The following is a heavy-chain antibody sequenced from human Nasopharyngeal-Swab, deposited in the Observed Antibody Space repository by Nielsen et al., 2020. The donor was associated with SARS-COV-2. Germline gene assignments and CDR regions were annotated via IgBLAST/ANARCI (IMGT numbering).Heavy chain of an antibody. CDR2: ISPSGGT. V-gene: IGHV4-34*01. D-gene: IGHD3-16*01. CDR3: ARGGRSDYYDALDVWGRGLDV. J-gene: IGHJ6*02. Sequence: SETLSLTCAFYGGSFSGNYWHWIRQPPGEGLEWIGGISPSGGTNYGPSLKNRVTISLDKSKYQFSLTIRSATAADTAVYFCARGGRSDYYDALDVWGRGLDVWGQGTKVTVSS. CDR1: GGSFSGNY.